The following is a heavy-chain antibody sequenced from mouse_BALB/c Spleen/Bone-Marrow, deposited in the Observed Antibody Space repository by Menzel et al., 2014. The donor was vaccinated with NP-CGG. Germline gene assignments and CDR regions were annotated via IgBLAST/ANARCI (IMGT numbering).Heavy chain of an antibody. CDR2: ISGGGSYT. J-gene: IGHJ3*01. D-gene: IGHD2-4*01. CDR1: GFSFNSYG. V-gene: IGHV5-9-2*01. Sequence: EVKLVESGGGLVKSGGSPKLSCAASGFSFNSYGMSWVRQTPEKRLEWVATISGGGSYTFYPGSVKGRFTISRDNAKNNLHLQLSSLRSEDTALYYCARHAYYDQTEVSFVYWGQGTLVTVSA. CDR3: ARHAYYDQTEVSFVY.